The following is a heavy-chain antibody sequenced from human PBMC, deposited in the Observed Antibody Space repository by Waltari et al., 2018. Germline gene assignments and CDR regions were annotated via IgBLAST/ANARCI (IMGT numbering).Heavy chain of an antibody. Sequence: SCAASGFTVSTNYMSWVRQAPGKGLEWVSLIYSGDNTNYADSVKGRFTISRDNSKNTLYLQMNSLRAEDTAVYYCARVGVAGPPFWGQGTLVTVSS. CDR2: IYSGDNT. CDR3: ARVGVAGPPF. V-gene: IGHV3-53*01. J-gene: IGHJ4*02. D-gene: IGHD6-19*01. CDR1: GFTVSTNY.